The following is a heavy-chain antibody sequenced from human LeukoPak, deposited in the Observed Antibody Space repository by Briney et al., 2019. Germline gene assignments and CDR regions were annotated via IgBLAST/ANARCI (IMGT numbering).Heavy chain of an antibody. CDR3: ARDGPGFGY. Sequence: SETVSLTCAVYGGSFSGYYWSWIRQPPGKGLEWIGEINHSGSTNYNPSLKSRVTISVDTSKNQFSLKLSSVTAADTAVYYCARDGPGFGYWGQGTLVTVSS. CDR1: GGSFSGYY. J-gene: IGHJ4*02. V-gene: IGHV4-34*01. CDR2: INHSGST. D-gene: IGHD3-16*01.